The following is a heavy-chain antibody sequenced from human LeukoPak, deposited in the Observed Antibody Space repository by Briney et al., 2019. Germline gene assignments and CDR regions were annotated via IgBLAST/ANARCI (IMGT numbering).Heavy chain of an antibody. Sequence: ASVKVSCKASGYTFTSYGINWLRQAPGQGLEWMGWISAYNGNTKYTQKLQGRVTLTTDTSTNTTYMELSSLRSDDTAVYYCARVRYAPGGYYYYYMDVWGKGTTVTISS. CDR1: GYTFTSYG. V-gene: IGHV1-18*04. D-gene: IGHD2-2*01. CDR2: ISAYNGNT. CDR3: ARVRYAPGGYYYYYMDV. J-gene: IGHJ6*03.